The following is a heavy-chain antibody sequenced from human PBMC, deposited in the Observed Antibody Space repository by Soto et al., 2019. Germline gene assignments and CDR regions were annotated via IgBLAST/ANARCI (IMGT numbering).Heavy chain of an antibody. J-gene: IGHJ4*02. CDR1: GFTLSNYW. CDR2: INYDGSEK. D-gene: IGHD3-10*01. V-gene: IGHV3-7*05. CDR3: LSAGSAVL. Sequence: EVQLVESGGGLVQPGGSLRLSCAASGFTLSNYWMTWVRQAPGKGLEWVATINYDGSEKTYVDSVKGRFTISRDNTRNSLALQVSTLRAEDTAVYYCLSAGSAVLWGQGTLVTVSS.